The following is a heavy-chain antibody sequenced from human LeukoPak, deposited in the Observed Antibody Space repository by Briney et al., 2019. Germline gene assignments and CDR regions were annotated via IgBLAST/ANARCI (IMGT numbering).Heavy chain of an antibody. J-gene: IGHJ4*02. CDR1: GFSFTNYA. CDR2: MKGGGET. V-gene: IGHV3-23*01. Sequence: AGGSLRLSCAASGFSFTNYAMSGVRQAPARGPEWLSSMKGGGETFYADSVKGRFTLSRDDSRNTVYLQPNNLRVEDTAIYSCARASWSSTADAVCWGQGTQVTVSS. CDR3: ARASWSSTADAVC. D-gene: IGHD3-3*01.